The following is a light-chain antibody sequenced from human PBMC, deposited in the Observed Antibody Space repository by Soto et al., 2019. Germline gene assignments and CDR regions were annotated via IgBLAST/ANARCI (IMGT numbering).Light chain of an antibody. Sequence: QAVVTQPPSVSGAPGQKVTISCTGSSSNIGAGYDVHWYQQLPGTAPKLLLYGNSNRPSGVPDRFSGSKSGTSASLAITGLQAEDEADYYCQSYDSSLSGSGVFGGGTKLTVL. V-gene: IGLV1-40*01. CDR1: SSNIGAGYD. CDR3: QSYDSSLSGSGV. J-gene: IGLJ2*01. CDR2: GNS.